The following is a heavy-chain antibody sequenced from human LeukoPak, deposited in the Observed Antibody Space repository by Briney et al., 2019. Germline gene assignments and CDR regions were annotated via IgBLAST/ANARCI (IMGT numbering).Heavy chain of an antibody. J-gene: IGHJ4*02. Sequence: GGSLRLSCAASGFPFSNYNMNWVRQAPGKGLEWVSSICSSSSYIFYGDSVKGRFTISRDNAKNSLYLQMNSLSTEDTAVYYCARDTYYYFDSSGYYRPDYWGQGTLVTVSS. V-gene: IGHV3-21*01. CDR3: ARDTYYYFDSSGYYRPDY. CDR2: ICSSSSYI. CDR1: GFPFSNYN. D-gene: IGHD3-22*01.